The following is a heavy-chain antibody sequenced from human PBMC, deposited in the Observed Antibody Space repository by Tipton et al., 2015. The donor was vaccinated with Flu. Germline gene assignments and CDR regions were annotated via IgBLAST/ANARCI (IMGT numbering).Heavy chain of an antibody. V-gene: IGHV4-59*01. CDR2: IYYSGST. CDR3: ARGSVVVAATGGYYFDY. J-gene: IGHJ4*02. CDR1: GGSISSYY. D-gene: IGHD2-15*01. Sequence: TLSLTCTVSGGSISSYYWSWIRQPPGKGLELIGYIYYSGSTNYNPSLKSRVTISVDTSKNQFSLKLSSVTAADTAAYYCARGSVVVAATGGYYFDYWGQGTLVTVSS.